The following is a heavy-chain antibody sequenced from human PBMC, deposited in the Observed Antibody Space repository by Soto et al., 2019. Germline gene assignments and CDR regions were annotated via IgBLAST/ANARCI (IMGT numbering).Heavy chain of an antibody. CDR2: IYYSGST. CDR1: GGSISSYY. D-gene: IGHD3-9*01. CDR3: AKWDILTGFDY. J-gene: IGHJ4*02. Sequence: PSETLSLTCTVSGGSISSYYWSWIRQPPGKGLEWIGYIYYSGSTNYNPSLKSRVTISVDTSKNQFSLKLSSVTAADTAVYYCAKWDILTGFDYWGQGTLFTVSS. V-gene: IGHV4-59*01.